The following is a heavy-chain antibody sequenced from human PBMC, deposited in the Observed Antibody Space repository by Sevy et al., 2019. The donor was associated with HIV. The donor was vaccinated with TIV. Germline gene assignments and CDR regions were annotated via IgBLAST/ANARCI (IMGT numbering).Heavy chain of an antibody. Sequence: SETLSLTCTVSGFSISSDYYWGWIRQPPGKGLEWTGSIYGGGSTYYKPSFKSRVTISIDTSKNLFSLKLSSVTAADTAFYYWARDYYGSGSYYEFVYWGQGTLVTVSS. V-gene: IGHV4-38-2*02. CDR2: IYGGGST. J-gene: IGHJ4*02. CDR3: ARDYYGSGSYYEFVY. D-gene: IGHD3-10*01. CDR1: GFSISSDYY.